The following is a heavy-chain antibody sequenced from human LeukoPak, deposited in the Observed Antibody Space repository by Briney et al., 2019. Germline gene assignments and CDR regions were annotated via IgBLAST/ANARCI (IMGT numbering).Heavy chain of an antibody. CDR2: IYCSGST. CDR3: ARQKLDIVVVPAAPFDY. J-gene: IGHJ4*02. V-gene: IGHV4-39*01. CDR1: GGSISSSSYY. Sequence: SETLSLTCTVSGGSISSSSYYWGWIRQPPGKGLEWIGSIYCSGSTYYNPSVQSRVTISVDTSKNQFSLKLSSVPAADTAVYYCARQKLDIVVVPAAPFDYWGQGTLVTVSS. D-gene: IGHD2-2*03.